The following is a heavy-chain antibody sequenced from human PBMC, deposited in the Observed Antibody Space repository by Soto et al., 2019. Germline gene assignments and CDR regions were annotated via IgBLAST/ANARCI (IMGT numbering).Heavy chain of an antibody. J-gene: IGHJ4*02. D-gene: IGHD6-13*01. V-gene: IGHV3-23*01. CDR3: AKGGQQLVRFDS. CDR2: ISGSDDRT. Sequence: PGGSLRLSCAASGFTFSSYAMSWVRQAPGKGLEWVSAISGSDDRTYYADSVKGRFTISRDNSKNTLYLQLNSLRAEDTAVYYCAKGGQQLVRFDSWGQGALVTVSS. CDR1: GFTFSSYA.